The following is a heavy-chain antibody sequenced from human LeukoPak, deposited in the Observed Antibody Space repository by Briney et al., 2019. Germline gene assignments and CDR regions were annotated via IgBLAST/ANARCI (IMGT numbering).Heavy chain of an antibody. D-gene: IGHD5-12*01. V-gene: IGHV4-59*08. J-gene: IGHJ4*02. Sequence: SETLSLTCTVSGGSISTYYWSWIRQPPGKGLEWIGYIHYSGTTNYNPSLKNRVTISLATSKNQFSLNLSSVTAADTAVYYCARMGGYSGYATHWGQGTLVTVSS. CDR2: IHYSGTT. CDR3: ARMGGYSGYATH. CDR1: GGSISTYY.